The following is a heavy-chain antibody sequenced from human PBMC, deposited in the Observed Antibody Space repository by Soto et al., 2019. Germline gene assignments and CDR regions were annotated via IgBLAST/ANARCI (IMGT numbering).Heavy chain of an antibody. CDR3: ARRRVTMVRGVIKGGPLDY. D-gene: IGHD3-10*01. J-gene: IGHJ4*02. V-gene: IGHV4-39*01. Sequence: QLQLQESGPGLVKPSETLSLTCTVSGGSISSSSYYWGWIRQPPGKGLEWIGSIYYSGSTYYNPSLKSRVTISVDTSKNQFSLKLSSVTAADTAVYYCARRRVTMVRGVIKGGPLDYWGQGTLVTVSS. CDR1: GGSISSSSYY. CDR2: IYYSGST.